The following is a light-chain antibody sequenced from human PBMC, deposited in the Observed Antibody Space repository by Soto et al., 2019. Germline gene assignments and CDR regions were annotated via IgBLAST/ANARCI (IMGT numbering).Light chain of an antibody. CDR3: CSYAGSSTSYV. Sequence: QSVLTQSASVSGSPGQSITISCTGTSSDFGSYNLVSWYQQHPGKAPKLMIYEVSKRPSGVSNRFSGSKSGNTASLTISGLQAEDEADYYCCSYAGSSTSYVFGTGTKVTVL. CDR2: EVS. V-gene: IGLV2-23*02. CDR1: SSDFGSYNL. J-gene: IGLJ1*01.